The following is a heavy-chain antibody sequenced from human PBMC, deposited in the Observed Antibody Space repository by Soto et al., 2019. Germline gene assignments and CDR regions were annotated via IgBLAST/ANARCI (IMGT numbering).Heavy chain of an antibody. CDR3: ARAGGLGAVAVDS. Sequence: QLQLQESGSGLVKPSQTLSLTCAVSGGSISSGGYSWSWIRQPPGKGLEWIGYIYHGSTYYNPSLKSRVTISVDRSKNQFSLKLSSVTAAETAVYYCARAGGLGAVAVDSWGQGTLVTVSS. D-gene: IGHD6-19*01. V-gene: IGHV4-30-2*01. J-gene: IGHJ4*02. CDR2: IYHGST. CDR1: GGSISSGGYS.